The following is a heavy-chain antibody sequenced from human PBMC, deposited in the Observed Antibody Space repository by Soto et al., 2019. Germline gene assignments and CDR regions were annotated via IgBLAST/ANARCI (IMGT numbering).Heavy chain of an antibody. CDR2: ISSDGGNE. V-gene: IGHV3-30*18. J-gene: IGHJ4*02. D-gene: IGHD3-22*01. CDR1: GFTFSTYG. Sequence: HPGGSLRLSCAASGFTFSTYGMHWVRQPPGKGLEWVAVISSDGGNEYYADPVKGRFTISRDNSKNTLYLQMNSLRVEDTAVYYCAKTITTYSGDSRGRGALVDYWGQGTLVTVSS. CDR3: AKTITTYSGDSRGRGALVDY.